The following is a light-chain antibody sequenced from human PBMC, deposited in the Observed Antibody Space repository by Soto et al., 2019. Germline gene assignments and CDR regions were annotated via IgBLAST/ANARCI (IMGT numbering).Light chain of an antibody. V-gene: IGKV3-20*01. CDR1: RSVSSSY. CDR2: GAS. J-gene: IGKJ4*01. CDR3: QQYGSSPT. Sequence: EIVLTQSPGTLSLSPGERATHSCRASRSVSSSYLAWYQQKPGQAPRLLIYGASSRATGIPDRFSGSGSGTDFTLTISRLEPEDFAVYYCQQYGSSPTFGGGTKVDIK.